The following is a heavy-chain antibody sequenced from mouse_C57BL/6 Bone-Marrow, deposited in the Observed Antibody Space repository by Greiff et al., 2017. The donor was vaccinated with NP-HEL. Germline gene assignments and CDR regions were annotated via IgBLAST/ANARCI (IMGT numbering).Heavy chain of an antibody. CDR1: GYTFTDYY. V-gene: IGHV1-19*01. CDR3: ARPTGTDWYFDV. CDR2: INPYNGGT. D-gene: IGHD4-1*02. J-gene: IGHJ1*03. Sequence: VQLQQSGPVLVKPGASVKMSCKASGYTFTDYYMNWVKQSHGKSLEWIGVINPYNGGTSYNQKFKGKATLTVDKSSSTAYMELNSLTSEDSAVYYGARPTGTDWYFDVWGTGTTVTVSS.